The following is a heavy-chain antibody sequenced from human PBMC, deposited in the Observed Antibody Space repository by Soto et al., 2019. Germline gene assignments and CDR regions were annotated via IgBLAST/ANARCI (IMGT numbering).Heavy chain of an antibody. CDR1: GFSFTSYV. J-gene: IGHJ2*01. D-gene: IGHD1-26*01. CDR3: AKMGAGDDNIRYWFFDL. Sequence: EVQLLESGGGLVQPGGSLRLSCAVSGFSFTSYVMSWVRQAPGKGLEWVSAISGSGRSTYYADSVKGRFTISRDNSKNTLFLEMNSLRAEDTAVYYCAKMGAGDDNIRYWFFDLWGRGTLVTVSS. V-gene: IGHV3-23*01. CDR2: ISGSGRST.